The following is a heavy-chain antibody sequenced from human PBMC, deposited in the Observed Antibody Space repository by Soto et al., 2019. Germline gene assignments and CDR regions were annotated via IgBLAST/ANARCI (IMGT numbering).Heavy chain of an antibody. V-gene: IGHV3-30-3*01. CDR2: ISYDGSNK. J-gene: IGHJ3*02. CDR3: ARDRTWIQPGDAFDI. D-gene: IGHD5-18*01. CDR1: GFTFSSYA. Sequence: ESGGGVVQPGRSLRLSCAASGFTFSSYAMHWVRQAPGKGLEWVAVISYDGSNKYYADSVKGRFTISRDNSKNTLYLQMNSLRAEDTAVYYCARDRTWIQPGDAFDIWGQGTMVTVSS.